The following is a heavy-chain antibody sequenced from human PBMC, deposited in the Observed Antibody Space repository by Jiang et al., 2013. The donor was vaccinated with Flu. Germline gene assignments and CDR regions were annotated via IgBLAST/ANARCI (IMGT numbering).Heavy chain of an antibody. CDR3: AILTGNDY. J-gene: IGHJ4*02. D-gene: IGHD3-9*01. CDR2: ITSILALT. V-gene: IGHV1-69*04. Sequence: GAEVKKPGSSVKVSCKVSGGTSSSYAISWVRQAPGQGLEWMGRITSILALTNYAQKFQGRVTITADKSTSTAYMELSSLRSEDTAIYYCAILTGNDYWGQGTLVTVSS. CDR1: GGTSSSYA.